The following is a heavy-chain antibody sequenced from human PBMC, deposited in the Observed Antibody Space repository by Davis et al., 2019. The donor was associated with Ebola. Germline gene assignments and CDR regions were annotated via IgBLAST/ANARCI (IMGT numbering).Heavy chain of an antibody. CDR2: ISWNSGSI. Sequence: GGSLRLSCAASGFTFSSYSMNWVRQAPGKGLEWVSGISWNSGSIGYADSVKGRFTISRDNAKNSLYLQMNSLRDEDTAVYYCARVTYYDFPPNYGMDVWGQGTTVTVSS. J-gene: IGHJ6*02. D-gene: IGHD3-3*01. V-gene: IGHV3-48*02. CDR1: GFTFSSYS. CDR3: ARVTYYDFPPNYGMDV.